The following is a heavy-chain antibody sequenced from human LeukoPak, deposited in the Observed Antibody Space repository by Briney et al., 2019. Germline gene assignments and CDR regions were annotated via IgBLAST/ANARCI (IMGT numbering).Heavy chain of an antibody. CDR2: IYYSGST. CDR3: ARGPTVKYFDY. D-gene: IGHD4-17*01. CDR1: RGSISSTTYY. Sequence: PSETLSLTCTVSRGSISSTTYYRGWIRQPPGKGLEWIGTIYYSGSTYYNPSLKSRVTISVDTSQNQFSLKLSSVTAADTAVYYCARGPTVKYFDYWGQGTLVTVSS. V-gene: IGHV4-39*07. J-gene: IGHJ4*02.